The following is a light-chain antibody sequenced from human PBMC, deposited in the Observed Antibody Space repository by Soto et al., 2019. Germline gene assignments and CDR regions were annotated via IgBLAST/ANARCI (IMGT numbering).Light chain of an antibody. CDR2: DVS. CDR1: SSDVGGYNY. J-gene: IGLJ2*01. Sequence: QSALTQPASVSGSPGQSITISCTGTSSDVGGYNYVSWYQQHPGKAPKLMIYDVSNRPSGVSNRFSGPKSSNTAFLTISGLQAEDEADYYYSSYTGSSTLVFGGGAEVTVL. V-gene: IGLV2-14*01. CDR3: SSYTGSSTLV.